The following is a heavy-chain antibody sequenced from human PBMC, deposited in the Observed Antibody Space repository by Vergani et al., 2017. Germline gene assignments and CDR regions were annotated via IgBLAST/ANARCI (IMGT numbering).Heavy chain of an antibody. J-gene: IGHJ6*02. CDR2: IHHSGDT. Sequence: QVQLQESGPGLVKPSETLTLTCDVSDSSIMTNPYWGWFRQSPGKGLEWIGCIHHSGDTHYNSSLKSRVSFSIVSRGKFSLSVTSVTAADTAIYYCARHRVSGDFFPSSYFCGMDVWGHGTTVTVSS. V-gene: IGHV4-38-2*01. CDR1: DSSIMTNPY. CDR3: ARHRVSGDFFPSSYFCGMDV. D-gene: IGHD3-10*01.